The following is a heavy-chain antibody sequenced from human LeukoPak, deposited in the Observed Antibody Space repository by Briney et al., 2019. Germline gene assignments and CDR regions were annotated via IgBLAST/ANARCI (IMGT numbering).Heavy chain of an antibody. D-gene: IGHD2-21*02. V-gene: IGHV3-23*01. Sequence: GGTLRLSCAASGFTFDSYGMNWVRQAPGKGLEGVSGISGSGGSTYYADSVKGRFTISRDNSKNTVFLQMNSLRAEDTALYYCAKGEKVTANIYYFDYWGQGTLVTVSS. CDR3: AKGEKVTANIYYFDY. J-gene: IGHJ4*02. CDR1: GFTFDSYG. CDR2: ISGSGGST.